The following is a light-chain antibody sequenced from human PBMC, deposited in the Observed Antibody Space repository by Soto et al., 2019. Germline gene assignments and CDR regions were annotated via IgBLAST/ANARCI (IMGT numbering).Light chain of an antibody. Sequence: DIQMTQSPSTLSASVGDRVTITCRASQSISSWLAWYQQKPGKAPKLLIYDASCLESGVPSRFSGSGSGTDFTLTISSLQPYDSATYYCQQYDSYSGTFGQGTKLEIK. CDR2: DAS. V-gene: IGKV1-5*01. J-gene: IGKJ2*01. CDR3: QQYDSYSGT. CDR1: QSISSW.